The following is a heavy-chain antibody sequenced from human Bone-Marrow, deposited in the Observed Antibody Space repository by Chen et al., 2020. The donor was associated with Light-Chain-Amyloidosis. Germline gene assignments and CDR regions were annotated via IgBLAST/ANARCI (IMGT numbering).Heavy chain of an antibody. CDR2: ISGSGGNT. V-gene: IGHV3-23*04. CDR1: GFTFSSYA. D-gene: IGHD3-10*01. J-gene: IGHJ6*02. Sequence: EVQVVASGGGLVQPGGSLRLSCAASGFTFSSYAMRLVRQAPGKGLEWVSSISGSGGNTYYADSVKGRFTLSRDNSKNTLSLQMNSLRAEDTAVYYCAKFLDRGSWYYYYGMDVWGQGTTVTVSS. CDR3: AKFLDRGSWYYYYGMDV.